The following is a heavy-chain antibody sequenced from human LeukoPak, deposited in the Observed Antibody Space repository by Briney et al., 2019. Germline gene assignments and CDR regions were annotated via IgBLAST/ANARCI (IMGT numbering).Heavy chain of an antibody. V-gene: IGHV3-30-3*01. J-gene: IGHJ3*02. CDR3: AREEPRYGDSYSPDAFDI. CDR1: GFTFSSYA. D-gene: IGHD4-17*01. Sequence: GRSLRLSCAASGFTFSSYAMHWVRQAPGKGLEWVAAISYDGSNKYYADSVKGRFTISRDNSKNTLYLQMNSLRAEDSAVYYCAREEPRYGDSYSPDAFDIWGQGTMVTVSS. CDR2: ISYDGSNK.